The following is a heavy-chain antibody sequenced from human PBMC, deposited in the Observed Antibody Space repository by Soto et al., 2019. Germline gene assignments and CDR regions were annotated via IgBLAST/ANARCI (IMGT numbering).Heavy chain of an antibody. J-gene: IGHJ6*03. CDR3: ARDPGFSDYIWGSYRPYYMDV. V-gene: IGHV3-11*01. D-gene: IGHD3-16*02. CDR2: ISSSGSTI. Sequence: GGSLRLSCAASGFTFSDYYMSWIRQAPGKGLEWVSYISSSGSTIYYADSVKGRFTISRDNAKNSLYLQMNSLRAEDTAVYYCARDPGFSDYIWGSYRPYYMDVWGKGTTVTVSS. CDR1: GFTFSDYY.